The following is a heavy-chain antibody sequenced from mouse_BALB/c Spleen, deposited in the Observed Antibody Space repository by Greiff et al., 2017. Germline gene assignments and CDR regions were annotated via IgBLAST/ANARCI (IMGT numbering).Heavy chain of an antibody. J-gene: IGHJ4*01. CDR3: ARGGGNYAMDY. CDR2: IDPYNGGT. Sequence: QLQQSGPELGKPGASVKISCKASGYSFTGYNMYWVKQSHRKSLEWIGYIDPYNGGTSYNQKSKGKATLTVDKSSSTAYMHLNSLTSEDSAIYYCARGGGNYAMDYWGQGTSVTVSS. CDR1: GYSFTGYN. V-gene: IGHV1S135*01.